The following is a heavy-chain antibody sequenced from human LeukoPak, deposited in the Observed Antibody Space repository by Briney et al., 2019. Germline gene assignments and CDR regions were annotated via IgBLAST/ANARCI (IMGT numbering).Heavy chain of an antibody. D-gene: IGHD3-22*01. V-gene: IGHV3-23*01. Sequence: GGSLRLFCSASGFTFSTYAVNCVREAPGRELLCVSAIPGSGGGTYYVDSVKGRFNISRENSKNTLYLQMSSLRAEDMAVYYCAKDRGRYYDSNGYYWGYYFDSWGQGILVA. J-gene: IGHJ4*02. CDR1: GFTFSTYA. CDR3: AKDRGRYYDSNGYYWGYYFDS. CDR2: IPGSGGGT.